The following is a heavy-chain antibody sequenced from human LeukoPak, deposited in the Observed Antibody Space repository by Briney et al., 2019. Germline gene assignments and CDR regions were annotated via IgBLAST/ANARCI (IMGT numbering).Heavy chain of an antibody. Sequence: SETLSLTCAVYGGSFSGYYWSWIRQHPGKGLEWIGYIYYSGSTYYNPSLKSRVTISVDTSKNQFSLKLSSVTAADTAVYYCARAGWEYSSSYWFDPWGQGTLVTVSS. J-gene: IGHJ5*02. V-gene: IGHV4-31*11. CDR3: ARAGWEYSSSYWFDP. CDR2: IYYSGST. CDR1: GGSFSGYY. D-gene: IGHD6-6*01.